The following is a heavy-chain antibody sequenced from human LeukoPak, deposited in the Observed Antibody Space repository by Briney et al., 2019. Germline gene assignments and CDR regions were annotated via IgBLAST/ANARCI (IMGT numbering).Heavy chain of an antibody. D-gene: IGHD3-22*01. J-gene: IGHJ4*02. CDR3: AKQDSSALYYSYFDY. CDR1: GFTFSSYA. V-gene: IGHV3-30-3*02. CDR2: ISYDGSNK. Sequence: GGSLRLSCAASGFTFSSYAMHWVRQAPGKGLEWVAVISYDGSNKYYADSVKGRFTISRDNSKNTLYLQVSSLRAEDTAVYYCAKQDSSALYYSYFDYWGQGTLVTVSS.